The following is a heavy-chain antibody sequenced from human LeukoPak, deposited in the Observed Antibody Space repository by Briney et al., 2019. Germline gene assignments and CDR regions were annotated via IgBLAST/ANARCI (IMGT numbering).Heavy chain of an antibody. J-gene: IGHJ3*02. CDR2: IIPIFGTT. CDR1: GDTFSSYA. Sequence: SLKVSCKASGDTFSSYAISWVRQAPGQGLEWMARIIPIFGTTYYAQTVQGRVTITTDETTSTAYLELSSLRSEDTAVYYCARDRFGVLDAFDIWGQGTMVTVSS. CDR3: ARDRFGVLDAFDI. V-gene: IGHV1-69*05. D-gene: IGHD2-8*01.